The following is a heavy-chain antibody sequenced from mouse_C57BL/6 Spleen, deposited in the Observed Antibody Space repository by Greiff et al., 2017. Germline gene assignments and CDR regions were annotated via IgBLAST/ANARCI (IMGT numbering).Heavy chain of an antibody. J-gene: IGHJ2*01. V-gene: IGHV1-69*01. CDR3: ARYYSNHDY. CDR1: GYTFTSYW. D-gene: IGHD2-5*01. CDR2: IDPSDSYT. Sequence: QVQLQQPGAELVMPGASVKLSCKASGYTFTSYWMHWVKQRPGQGLEWIGEIDPSDSYTNYNQKFKGKSTLTVDKSSSTAYMQLSSLTSEDSAVYYCARYYSNHDYWGQGTTLTVSS.